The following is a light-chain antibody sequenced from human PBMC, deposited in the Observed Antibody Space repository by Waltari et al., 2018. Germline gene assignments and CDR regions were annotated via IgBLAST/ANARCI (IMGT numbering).Light chain of an antibody. Sequence: EIVLTQSPGTLSLSPGERATLSCRASQSVNSNYLAWYQQKPGQAPRLLICGGSSRATGIPDRFSGSGSGTDFIFTISRLEPEDFAVYYCQQYGSSPPYTFGQGTKLEIK. V-gene: IGKV3-20*01. J-gene: IGKJ2*01. CDR3: QQYGSSPPYT. CDR1: QSVNSNY. CDR2: GGS.